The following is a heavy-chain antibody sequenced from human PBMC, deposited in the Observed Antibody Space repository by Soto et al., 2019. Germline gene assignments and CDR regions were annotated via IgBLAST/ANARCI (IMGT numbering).Heavy chain of an antibody. Sequence: ASVKVSCKASGYTFTSYAMHRVRQAPGQRLEWMGWINAGNGNTKYSQKFQGRVTITRDTSASTAYMELSSLRSEDTAVYYCARMAVVVTAMGFDYWGQGTLVTVSS. CDR2: INAGNGNT. CDR3: ARMAVVVTAMGFDY. D-gene: IGHD2-21*02. J-gene: IGHJ4*02. V-gene: IGHV1-3*01. CDR1: GYTFTSYA.